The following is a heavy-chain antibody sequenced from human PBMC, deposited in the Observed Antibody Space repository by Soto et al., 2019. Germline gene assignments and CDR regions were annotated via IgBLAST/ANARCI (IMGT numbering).Heavy chain of an antibody. CDR3: TASRGSYYVIVY. Sequence: EVQLVESGGGLVKPGGSLRLSCAASGFTFSNAWMNWVRQAPGKGLEWVGRIKSKTDGGTTDYAAPVKGRFTISRDDSKNTLYLQMNSLKTEDTAVYYCTASRGSYYVIVYWGQGTLVTVSS. D-gene: IGHD1-26*01. CDR1: GFTFSNAW. V-gene: IGHV3-15*07. CDR2: IKSKTDGGTT. J-gene: IGHJ4*02.